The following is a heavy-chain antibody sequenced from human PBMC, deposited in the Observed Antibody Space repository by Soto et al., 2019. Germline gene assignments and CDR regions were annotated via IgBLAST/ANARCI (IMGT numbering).Heavy chain of an antibody. CDR3: ARLYYYGSGRASNWYFDL. V-gene: IGHV3-7*01. CDR2: IRQDGSEK. J-gene: IGHJ2*01. CDR1: GFIFSDYW. Sequence: PGGSLRLSCAASGFIFSDYWMSWVRQAPGKGLEWVATIRQDGSEKHHVDSVKGRLTISRDNAKNSLFLQMSSLRVEDTAVYYCARLYYYGSGRASNWYFDLWGRGTLVTVSS. D-gene: IGHD3-10*01.